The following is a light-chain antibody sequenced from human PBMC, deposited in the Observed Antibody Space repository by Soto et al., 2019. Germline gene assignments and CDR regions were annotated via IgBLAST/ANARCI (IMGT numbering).Light chain of an antibody. CDR1: QRVNTC. Sequence: DIQMTQSPSTLSASVGDRVSINCRASQRVNTCLAWYQQKPGKAPTLLIYDASSLQSGVQSRFSGSRSGTELTPNIRSLQPDDFATDYRQQYQIDRTFGQGTKVEIK. V-gene: IGKV1-5*01. CDR3: QQYQIDRT. J-gene: IGKJ1*01. CDR2: DAS.